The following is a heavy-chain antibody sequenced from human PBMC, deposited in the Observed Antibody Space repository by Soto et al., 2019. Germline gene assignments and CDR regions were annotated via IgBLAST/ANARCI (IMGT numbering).Heavy chain of an antibody. V-gene: IGHV5-51*01. CDR3: ARSPRSSPYFDY. Sequence: GECLKISCQCSGYTFSNFWIGWVRQLPGKGLEWMGIIYPGDHETRYSPSFHGKVTISADKSINTAYLQWNSLEASDTAFYFCARSPRSSPYFDYWGQGALVTVSS. D-gene: IGHD6-13*01. J-gene: IGHJ4*02. CDR2: IYPGDHET. CDR1: GYTFSNFW.